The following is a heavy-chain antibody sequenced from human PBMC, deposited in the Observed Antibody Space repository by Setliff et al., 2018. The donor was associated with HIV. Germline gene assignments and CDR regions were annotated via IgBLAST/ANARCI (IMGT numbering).Heavy chain of an antibody. V-gene: IGHV4-38-2*01. CDR2: IYTSGST. Sequence: SETLSLTCAVSGYSISSGYYWGWIRQPPGRGLEWIGGIYTSGSTKYNPSLKSRVTISVDTSKNQFSLKLSSVTAADTAFYYCARGFSGDYLFTGYLDVWGKGTTVTVSS. D-gene: IGHD3-22*01. CDR1: GYSISSGYY. J-gene: IGHJ6*03. CDR3: ARGFSGDYLFTGYLDV.